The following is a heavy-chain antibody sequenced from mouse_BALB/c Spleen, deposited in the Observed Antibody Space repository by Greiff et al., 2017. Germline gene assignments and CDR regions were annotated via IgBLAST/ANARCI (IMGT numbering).Heavy chain of an antibody. CDR1: GFTFSSYA. Sequence: EVKVVESGGGLVKPGGSLKLSCAASGFTFSSYAMSWVRQSPEKRLEWVAEISSGGSYTYYPDTVTGRFTISRDNAKNTLYLEMSSLRSEDTAMYYCARRGNLFAYWGQGTLVTVSA. D-gene: IGHD2-1*01. J-gene: IGHJ3*01. V-gene: IGHV5-9-4*01. CDR2: ISSGGSYT. CDR3: ARRGNLFAY.